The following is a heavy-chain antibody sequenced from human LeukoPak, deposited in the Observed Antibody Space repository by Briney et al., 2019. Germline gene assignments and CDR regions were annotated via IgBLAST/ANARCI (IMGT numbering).Heavy chain of an antibody. Sequence: GGSLSLSCAASGFTFSDYWMHWVRQAPGKGLVWVSRINTDGSSTNYADSVKGRFTISRDDAKNTLYLQMNSLRAEDTAVYYCARGGVDYWGQGALVTVSS. CDR2: INTDGSST. J-gene: IGHJ4*02. CDR3: ARGGVDY. D-gene: IGHD3-16*01. V-gene: IGHV3-74*01. CDR1: GFTFSDYW.